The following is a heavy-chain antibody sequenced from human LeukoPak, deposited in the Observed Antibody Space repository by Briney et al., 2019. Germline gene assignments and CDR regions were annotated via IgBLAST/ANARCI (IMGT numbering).Heavy chain of an antibody. CDR2: ISYDGSNK. CDR3: TRDMGGTYFDY. V-gene: IGHV3-30*03. J-gene: IGHJ4*02. D-gene: IGHD1-26*01. CDR1: GFTFSSYG. Sequence: GGSLRLSCAASGFTFSSYGMHWVRQAPGKGLEWVALISYDGSNKYYADSVKGRFTISRGNSKNTLYLQMNSLRAEDTAVYYCTRDMGGTYFDYWGQGTLVTVSS.